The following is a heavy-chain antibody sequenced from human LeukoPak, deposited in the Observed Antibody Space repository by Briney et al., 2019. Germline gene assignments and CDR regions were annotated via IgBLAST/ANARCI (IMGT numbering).Heavy chain of an antibody. V-gene: IGHV5-51*01. CDR1: GSSFTTYW. J-gene: IGHJ5*02. Sequence: GESLKISCETSGSSFTTYWIGWVRQLPGTGLEWVGAIYPDDSDSRYSPSFQGQVVISADRSIRTAYLQWNSLKTSDTAMYYCVRQRGSSGTINHFDPWGQGTLVTVSS. CDR3: VRQRGSSGTINHFDP. D-gene: IGHD3-10*01. CDR2: IYPDDSDS.